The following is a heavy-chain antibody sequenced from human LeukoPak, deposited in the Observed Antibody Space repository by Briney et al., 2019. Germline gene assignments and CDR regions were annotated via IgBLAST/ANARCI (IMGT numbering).Heavy chain of an antibody. J-gene: IGHJ4*02. CDR3: ARDRSPATLYYFDY. CDR2: IIPIFGTA. Sequence: SVKVSCEASGGTFSSYAISWVRQAPGQGLEWMGGIIPIFGTANYAQKFQGRVTITADESTSTAYMELSSLRSEDTAVYYCARDRSPATLYYFDYWGQGTLVTVSS. D-gene: IGHD5-12*01. CDR1: GGTFSSYA. V-gene: IGHV1-69*13.